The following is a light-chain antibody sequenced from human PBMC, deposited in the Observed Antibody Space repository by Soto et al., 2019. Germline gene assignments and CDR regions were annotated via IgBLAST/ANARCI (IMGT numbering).Light chain of an antibody. CDR1: QSVSSK. V-gene: IGKV3-15*01. J-gene: IGKJ1*01. CDR2: GAS. Sequence: IVMTQSPATLSVSPGEGATLSCRASQSVSSKLAWYQQTPGQAPRLLIYGASTRATGIPARFSGSGSGTEFTLIISSLQSEDSAVYYCQQYNSWLWTFGQGTKVDIK. CDR3: QQYNSWLWT.